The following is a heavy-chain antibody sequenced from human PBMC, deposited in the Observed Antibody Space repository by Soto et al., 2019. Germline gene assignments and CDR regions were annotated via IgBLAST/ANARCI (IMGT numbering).Heavy chain of an antibody. J-gene: IGHJ5*02. CDR3: ARGRQSLEKHNWFDP. CDR2: ISAYNGNT. D-gene: IGHD6-19*01. V-gene: IGHV1-18*01. Sequence: ASVKVSCKASGYTFTSYGISWVRQAPGQGLEWMGWISAYNGNTNYAQKLQGRVTMTTDTSTSTAYMELRSLRSDDTALYYCARGRQSLEKHNWFDPWGQGTLVTVSS. CDR1: GYTFTSYG.